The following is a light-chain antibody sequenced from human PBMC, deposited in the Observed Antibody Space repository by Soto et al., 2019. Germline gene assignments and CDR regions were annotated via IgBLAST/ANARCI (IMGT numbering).Light chain of an antibody. J-gene: IGLJ1*01. CDR1: NSNIGAGYR. V-gene: IGLV1-40*01. Sequence: QSVLTQAPSVSGAPGQRVTLSCTGSNSNIGAGYRVHWYQQLPGTAPKLLIYDNTNRPSGVPDRFSASKSGTSAVLDITGLEAEDEAEYYCQSYDSSVSGYVFGTGTKLTVL. CDR2: DNT. CDR3: QSYDSSVSGYV.